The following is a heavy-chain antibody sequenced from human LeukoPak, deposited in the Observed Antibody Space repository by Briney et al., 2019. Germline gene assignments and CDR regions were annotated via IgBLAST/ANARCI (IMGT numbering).Heavy chain of an antibody. CDR1: GGSISTTGYY. CDR2: IYYSGST. D-gene: IGHD6-13*01. CDR3: ASDKGYSNNYFDY. V-gene: IGHV4-39*01. J-gene: IGHJ4*01. Sequence: SETLSLTCTVSGGSISTTGYYWAWIRQPPGKGLEWVASIYYSGSTYYNSSLKSRVTISVDTSRNQFSLKLSSVTAADTALYYCASDKGYSNNYFDYWGQGTLVTVSS.